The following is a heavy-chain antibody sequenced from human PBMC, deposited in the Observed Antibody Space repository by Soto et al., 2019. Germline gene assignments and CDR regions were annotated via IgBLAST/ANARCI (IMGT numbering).Heavy chain of an antibody. Sequence: ETLSLTCAVYGGSFSGYYWSWIRQPPGKGLEWIGEINHSGSTNYNPSLKSRVTISVDTSKNQFSLKLSSVTAADTAVYYCARGSMVRGAPRGGMDVWGQGTTVTVSS. J-gene: IGHJ6*02. CDR3: ARGSMVRGAPRGGMDV. CDR2: INHSGST. CDR1: GGSFSGYY. D-gene: IGHD3-10*01. V-gene: IGHV4-34*01.